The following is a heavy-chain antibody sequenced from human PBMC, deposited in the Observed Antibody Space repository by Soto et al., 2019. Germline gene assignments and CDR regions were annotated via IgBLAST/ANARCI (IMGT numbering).Heavy chain of an antibody. V-gene: IGHV1-69*01. Sequence: QVQLVQSGAEVKKPGSSVKVSCKASGGTFSTYAITWVRQAPGQGLEWLGGIIPIFGTTDYARKFQGRVTITAAESTSTAFIEPSSLTSEDTAVYYCARGVGAYYFDYWGQGTLVTVSS. CDR2: IIPIFGTT. D-gene: IGHD1-26*01. J-gene: IGHJ4*02. CDR1: GGTFSTYA. CDR3: ARGVGAYYFDY.